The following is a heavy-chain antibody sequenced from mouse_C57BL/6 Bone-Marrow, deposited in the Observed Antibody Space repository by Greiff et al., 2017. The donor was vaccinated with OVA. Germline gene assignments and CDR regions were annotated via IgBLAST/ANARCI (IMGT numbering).Heavy chain of an antibody. D-gene: IGHD2-5*01. Sequence: VKLVESGPGLVAPSQSLSITCTVSGFSLTSYGVDWVRQSPGKGLEWLGVIWGVGSTNYNSALKSRLSISKDNSKSQVFLKMNSLQTDDTAMYYCARRAAYYSNPGAYWGQGTLVTVSA. CDR2: IWGVGST. V-gene: IGHV2-6*01. J-gene: IGHJ3*01. CDR3: ARRAAYYSNPGAY. CDR1: GFSLTSYG.